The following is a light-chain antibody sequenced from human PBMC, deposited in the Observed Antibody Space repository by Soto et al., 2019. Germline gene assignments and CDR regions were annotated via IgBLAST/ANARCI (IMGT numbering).Light chain of an antibody. J-gene: IGKJ5*01. CDR3: QQLNSYPRT. CDR1: QSVSSY. V-gene: IGKV3-11*01. Sequence: EIVLTQSPATLSLSPGERATLSCRASQSVSSYLAWYQQKPGQGPRVLIYGASSRATGIPDRFSGSGSGTDFTLTISSLQPEDFATYYCQQLNSYPRTFGQGTRLEIK. CDR2: GAS.